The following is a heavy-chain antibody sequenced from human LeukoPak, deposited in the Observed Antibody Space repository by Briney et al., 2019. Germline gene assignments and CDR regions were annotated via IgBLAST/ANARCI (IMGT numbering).Heavy chain of an antibody. CDR2: IFYTGST. Sequence: SETLSLTCTVSGGSITSGNYYWSWIRQPPGKGLEWIGYIFYTGSTNYSPSLKSRVFISVDTFKNQFSLKLSSVTAADTAVYFCARKHPDHWFDPWGQGTLVTVSS. V-gene: IGHV4-30-4*01. D-gene: IGHD2-21*01. CDR3: ARKHPDHWFDP. J-gene: IGHJ5*02. CDR1: GGSITSGNYY.